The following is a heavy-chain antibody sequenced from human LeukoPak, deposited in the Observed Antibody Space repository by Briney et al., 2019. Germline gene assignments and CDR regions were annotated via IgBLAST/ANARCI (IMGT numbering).Heavy chain of an antibody. D-gene: IGHD2-15*01. CDR2: INHSGST. CDR1: GGSFSGYY. J-gene: IGHJ4*02. CDR3: ARQKGFTSGFDY. Sequence: SETLSLTCAVYGGSFSGYYWSWIRQPPGKGLEWIGEINHSGSTNYNPSLKSRVTMSVDTSKNQFSLKLSPVTAADTAVYYCARQKGFTSGFDYWGQGTLVTVSS. V-gene: IGHV4-34*01.